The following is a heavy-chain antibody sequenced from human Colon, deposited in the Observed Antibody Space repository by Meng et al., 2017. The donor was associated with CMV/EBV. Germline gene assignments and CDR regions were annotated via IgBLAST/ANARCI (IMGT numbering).Heavy chain of an antibody. D-gene: IGHD2-8*02. J-gene: IGHJ5*02. CDR3: AKIRKGGYCTGGSCFDT. CDR2: ISDSGYS. Sequence: GESLKISCTASRFTFSSYAMSWVRQAPGKGLEWVSFISDSGYSNYGDPVKGRFTISRDNSKNTVFLQMHSLRADDTGIYYCAKIRKGGYCTGGSCFDTWGQGTQVTVSS. V-gene: IGHV3-23*01. CDR1: RFTFSSYA.